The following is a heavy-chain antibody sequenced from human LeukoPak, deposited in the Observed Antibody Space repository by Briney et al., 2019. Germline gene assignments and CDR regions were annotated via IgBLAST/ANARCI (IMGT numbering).Heavy chain of an antibody. CDR1: GGSIGSYH. CDR3: VASYGGYVLDY. D-gene: IGHD5-12*01. V-gene: IGHV4-59*01. Sequence: SETLSLTCTVSGGSIGSYHWNWIRQPSGKGLEWIGIVFNNGGTNHNPSLKGRVPISVDTSKNQFALKLTSVTAADTAVYYCVASYGGYVLDYWGQGALVIVSS. J-gene: IGHJ4*02. CDR2: VFNNGGT.